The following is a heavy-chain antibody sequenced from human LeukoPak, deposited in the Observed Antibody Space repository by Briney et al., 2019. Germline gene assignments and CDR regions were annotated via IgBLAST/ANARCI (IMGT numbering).Heavy chain of an antibody. J-gene: IGHJ4*02. D-gene: IGHD5-12*01. CDR3: ARDYGYGVTVMISDDY. CDR2: ISGYNGNT. CDR1: GYTFNRHG. V-gene: IGHV1-18*01. Sequence: ASVKVSCKASGYTFNRHGITWVRQAPGQGLEWMGWISGYNGNTNYAQKLQGRVTMTTDTSTSTAYMELRSLRSDDTAMYYCARDYGYGVTVMISDDYWGQGTLVTVPS.